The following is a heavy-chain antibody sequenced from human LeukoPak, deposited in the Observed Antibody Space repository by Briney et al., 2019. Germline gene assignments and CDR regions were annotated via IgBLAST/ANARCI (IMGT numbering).Heavy chain of an antibody. D-gene: IGHD6-19*01. J-gene: IGHJ5*02. CDR3: AKDKQWLVPGNWFDP. Sequence: GGSLRLSCAASGFTFSSYAMNWVRQALGKGLEWVSAISGSGGSTYYADSVKGRFTISRDNSKNTLYLQINILRGEDTAKYYCAKDKQWLVPGNWFDPWGQGTLVTVSS. CDR2: ISGSGGST. CDR1: GFTFSSYA. V-gene: IGHV3-23*01.